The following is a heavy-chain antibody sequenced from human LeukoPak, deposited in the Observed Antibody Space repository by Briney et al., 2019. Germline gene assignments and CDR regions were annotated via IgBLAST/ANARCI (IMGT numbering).Heavy chain of an antibody. V-gene: IGHV1-24*01. CDR1: GYTLTELS. J-gene: IGHJ3*02. CDR2: FDPEDGET. Sequence: ASVKVSCKVSGYTLTELSMHWVRQAPGKGLEWMGGFDPEDGETIYAQKFQGRVTMTEDTSTDTAYMELSSLRSEDTAVYYCATSLAVAGRMLAFDIWGQGTTVTVSS. D-gene: IGHD6-19*01. CDR3: ATSLAVAGRMLAFDI.